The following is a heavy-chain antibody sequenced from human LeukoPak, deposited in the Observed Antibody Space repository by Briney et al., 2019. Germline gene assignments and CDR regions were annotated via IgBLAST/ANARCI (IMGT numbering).Heavy chain of an antibody. CDR3: ASNNRYDSRFDY. V-gene: IGHV3-48*01. Sequence: GGSLRLSCAASGFTFSSYVMSWVRQAPGKGLEWVSYINHNAETIYYADSVKGRFTISRDNSKNTLYLQMNSLRAEDTAVYYCASNNRYDSRFDYWGQGTLVTVSS. J-gene: IGHJ4*02. CDR1: GFTFSSYV. D-gene: IGHD3-22*01. CDR2: INHNAETI.